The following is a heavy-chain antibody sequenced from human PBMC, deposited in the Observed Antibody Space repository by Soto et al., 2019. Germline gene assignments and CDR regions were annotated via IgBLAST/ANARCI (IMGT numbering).Heavy chain of an antibody. CDR3: ARVNYDFWSGYSPYNWFDP. D-gene: IGHD3-3*01. CDR1: GGSISSGGYS. J-gene: IGHJ5*02. Sequence: SETLSLTCAVSGGSISSGGYSWSWIRQPPGKGLEWIGYIYHSGSTYYNPSLKSRVTISVDRSKNQFSLKLSSVTAADTAVYYCARVNYDFWSGYSPYNWFDPWGQGTLVTVSS. V-gene: IGHV4-30-2*01. CDR2: IYHSGST.